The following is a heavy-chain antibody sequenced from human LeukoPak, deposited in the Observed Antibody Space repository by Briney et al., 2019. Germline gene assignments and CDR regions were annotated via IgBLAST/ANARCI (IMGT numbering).Heavy chain of an antibody. CDR1: GYTFTGHY. CDR2: INPNSGGT. CDR3: ARDQQWLVTGEDAFDI. Sequence: ASVRVSCKASGYTFTGHYMHWVSQAPGQGLEWMGWINPNSGGTSYAQIFQGRVTMTRDTSTSTVYMELSSLRYEDTAVYYCARDQQWLVTGEDAFDIWGQGTMVTVSS. D-gene: IGHD6-19*01. V-gene: IGHV1-2*02. J-gene: IGHJ3*02.